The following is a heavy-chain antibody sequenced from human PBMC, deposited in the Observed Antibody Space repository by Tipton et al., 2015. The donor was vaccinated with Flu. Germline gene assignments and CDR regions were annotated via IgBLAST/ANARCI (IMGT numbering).Heavy chain of an antibody. V-gene: IGHV1-18*01. J-gene: IGHJ4*02. Sequence: QLVQSGDEVKPPGASVKVSCKVSGYNFISYSITWVRQAPGQGLEWMGWINTYNGKTKSAQEVQDRVAMTGDRSTSTAYLELKNLKPDDTAVYFCARTNSTWEMAYDYWGQGTRVIVSS. CDR3: ARTNSTWEMAYDY. CDR1: GYNFISYS. D-gene: IGHD1-26*01. CDR2: INTYNGKT.